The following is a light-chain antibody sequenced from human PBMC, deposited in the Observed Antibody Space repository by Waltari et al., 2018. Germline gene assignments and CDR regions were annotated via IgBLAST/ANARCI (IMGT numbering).Light chain of an antibody. V-gene: IGKV4-1*01. J-gene: IGKJ1*01. CDR1: QSVLYSSNNKNY. CDR2: WAS. Sequence: DIVMTQSPDSLAVSLGERATINCKSSQSVLYSSNNKNYLAWYQQKPGQPPKLLICWASIRESGVPDRFSGRGSGTDFTLTISSLQAEDVAVYYCQQYYSTPPTLGQGTKVEIK. CDR3: QQYYSTPPT.